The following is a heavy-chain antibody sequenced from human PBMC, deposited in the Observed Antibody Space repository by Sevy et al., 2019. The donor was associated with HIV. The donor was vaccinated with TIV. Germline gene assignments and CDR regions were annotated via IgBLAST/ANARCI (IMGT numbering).Heavy chain of an antibody. CDR3: ARSWPRHGKRGRYYAMDV. CDR2: MNPNSGNT. J-gene: IGHJ6*02. CDR1: GYTFTSYD. D-gene: IGHD1-26*01. Sequence: ASVKVSCKASGYTFTSYDINWVRQATGQGLEWMGWMNPNSGNTGYAQKFQGRVTMTRNTSISTAYMELSSLRSEDTAVYYCARSWPRHGKRGRYYAMDVWGQGTTVTVSS. V-gene: IGHV1-8*01.